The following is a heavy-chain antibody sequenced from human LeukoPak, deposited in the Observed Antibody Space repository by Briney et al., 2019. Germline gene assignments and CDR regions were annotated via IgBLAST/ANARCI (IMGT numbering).Heavy chain of an antibody. J-gene: IGHJ4*01. V-gene: IGHV4-39*01. CDR3: ARQLPTAAADTRGYFEY. CDR2: IFYGEMN. CDR1: GGSISNADYY. Sequence: SETLSLTCSVSGGSISNADYYWGWIRQAPGKGLEWIGSIFYGEMNHYNPSLKSRATMSVDTSKNQFSLKLTSVTAAAAATYYYARQLPTAAADTRGYFEYWGQGAVVTVSS. D-gene: IGHD6-13*01.